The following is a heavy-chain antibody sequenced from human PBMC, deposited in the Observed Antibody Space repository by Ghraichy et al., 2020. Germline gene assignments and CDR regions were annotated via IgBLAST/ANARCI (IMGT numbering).Heavy chain of an antibody. V-gene: IGHV3-21*01. Sequence: GGSLRLSCAASGFTFSSYSMSWVRQAPGKGLEWVSSISNSSDYIYYGDSVKGRFTISRDNAKNSLYLQINSLRAEDTALYYCARDAVTDVQWLADYWGQGTLVTVSS. J-gene: IGHJ4*02. CDR3: ARDAVTDVQWLADY. CDR1: GFTFSSYS. D-gene: IGHD5-18*01. CDR2: ISNSSDYI.